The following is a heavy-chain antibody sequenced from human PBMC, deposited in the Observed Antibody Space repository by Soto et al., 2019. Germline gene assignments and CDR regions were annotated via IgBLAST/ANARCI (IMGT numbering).Heavy chain of an antibody. CDR1: GYTFTVYY. D-gene: IGHD3-10*01. V-gene: IGHV1-2*02. CDR3: ARVGPRFGELLGRSR. J-gene: IGHJ4*02. Sequence: ASVKVSCKASGYTFTVYYMHWVRQAPGQGLEWMGWINPKSGGTMYPQKFQGRVTMTWDTSISTAYMALTRLRSDDTAVYYCARVGPRFGELLGRSRWGQGTLVTVSS. CDR2: INPKSGGT.